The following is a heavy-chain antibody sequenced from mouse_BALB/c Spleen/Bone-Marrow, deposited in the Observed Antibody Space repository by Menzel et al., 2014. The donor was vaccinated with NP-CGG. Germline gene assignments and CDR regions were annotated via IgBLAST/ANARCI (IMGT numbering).Heavy chain of an antibody. V-gene: IGHV5-9-2*01. Sequence: EVKGEESGGGLVKSGVSLKLSCAASGFTFNSYGMSWVRQTPEKRLEWVATISGGGSYTFYPDSVKGRFTISRDNAKNNLYLQLSSLRSEDTALYYCARHGYYDQTEVSFIYWGHSALV. CDR3: ARHGYYDQTEVSFIY. CDR2: ISGGGSYT. CDR1: GFTFNSYG. D-gene: IGHD2-4*01. J-gene: IGHJ3*01.